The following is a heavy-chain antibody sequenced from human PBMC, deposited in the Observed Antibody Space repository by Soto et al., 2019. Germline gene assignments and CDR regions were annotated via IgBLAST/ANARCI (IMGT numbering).Heavy chain of an antibody. CDR1: GGTFSNFP. Sequence: SVKVSCKASGGTFSNFPISWVRQAPGQGLEWMGGLIPLFGTPKYAQKFQGRVTIIADESTSTAFMELSSLKSEDTAVFYCARGYCSGGNCYSGMDVWGQGTMVTVSS. CDR3: ARGYCSGGNCYSGMDV. CDR2: LIPLFGTP. D-gene: IGHD2-15*01. V-gene: IGHV1-69*13. J-gene: IGHJ6*02.